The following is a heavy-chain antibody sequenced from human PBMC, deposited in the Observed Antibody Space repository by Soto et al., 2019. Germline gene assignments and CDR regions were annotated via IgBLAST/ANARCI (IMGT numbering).Heavy chain of an antibody. CDR2: INPSGGSS. CDR3: ARDWYGGYYDY. CDR1: GYTFTSYY. Sequence: QVQLVQSGAEVKKPGASVKVSCKASGYTFTSYYMHWVRQAPGQGLEWMGIINPSGGSSSYAQKFQGRVTMTRDTSTSTVYMELSSLRSEDTAVYYCARDWYGGYYDYWGQGTLVTVSS. D-gene: IGHD3-22*01. J-gene: IGHJ4*02. V-gene: IGHV1-46*03.